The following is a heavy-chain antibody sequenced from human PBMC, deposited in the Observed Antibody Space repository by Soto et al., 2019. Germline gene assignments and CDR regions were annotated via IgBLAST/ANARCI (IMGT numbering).Heavy chain of an antibody. CDR2: ISYDGSSK. CDR1: GFTFSAYG. D-gene: IGHD1-26*01. Sequence: QEKLVESGGGVVQPGRSLRLSCAASGFTFSAYGMHWVRQAPGKGLEWVTVISYDGSSKYYADSVKVRFIVSRDNSKNTFYLIMNSLRPEGTAVYYFAKVTFSGEYYYSYGMDVWGQVTTVTVSS. J-gene: IGHJ6*02. V-gene: IGHV3-30*18. CDR3: AKVTFSGEYYYSYGMDV.